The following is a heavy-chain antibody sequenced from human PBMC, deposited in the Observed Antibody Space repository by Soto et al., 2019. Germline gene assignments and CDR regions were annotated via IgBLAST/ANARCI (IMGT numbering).Heavy chain of an antibody. CDR2: ISSNGGST. Sequence: ESGGGLVQPGGSLRLSCSASGFTFSRYAMHWVRQAPGKGLEYVSAISSNGGSTYYADSVKGRFTISRDNSKNTLYLQMSSLRTEDTAVYYCVKDQVGSYYPDAFDIWGQGTMVTVSS. D-gene: IGHD1-26*01. CDR1: GFTFSRYA. J-gene: IGHJ3*02. V-gene: IGHV3-64D*06. CDR3: VKDQVGSYYPDAFDI.